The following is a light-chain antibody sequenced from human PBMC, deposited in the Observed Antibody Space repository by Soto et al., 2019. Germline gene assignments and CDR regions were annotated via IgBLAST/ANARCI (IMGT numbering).Light chain of an antibody. CDR1: SSDVGGYNY. CDR3: CSYAGSYTFV. Sequence: QPVLTQPRSVSGSPGQSVTISCTGTSSDVGGYNYVSWYQQHPGKAPKLMIYDVSKRPSVVPDRFSGSKSGNTASLTISGLQAEDEADYYCCSYAGSYTFVFGGGTKLTVL. V-gene: IGLV2-11*01. J-gene: IGLJ2*01. CDR2: DVS.